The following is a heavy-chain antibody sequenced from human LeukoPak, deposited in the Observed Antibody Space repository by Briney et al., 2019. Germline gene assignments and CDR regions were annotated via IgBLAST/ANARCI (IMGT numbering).Heavy chain of an antibody. CDR2: IYYSGNSGST. Sequence: SETLSLTCTVSGGSLSTFYWNWIRQPPGKGLEWIGYIYYSGNSGSTNYNPSLKSRVTMSVDTSKNQFSLKLSSVTAADTAVYYCARGRKSIAAAGTGPNWFDPWGQGTLVTVSS. D-gene: IGHD6-13*01. V-gene: IGHV4-59*12. CDR3: ARGRKSIAAAGTGPNWFDP. J-gene: IGHJ5*02. CDR1: GGSLSTFY.